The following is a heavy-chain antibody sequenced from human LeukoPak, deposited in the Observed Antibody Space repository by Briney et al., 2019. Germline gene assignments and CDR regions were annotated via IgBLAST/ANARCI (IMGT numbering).Heavy chain of an antibody. CDR1: GYTFTGYY. CDR2: INPNSGGT. D-gene: IGHD6-13*01. J-gene: IGHJ4*02. Sequence: ASVKVSCLASGYTFTGYYMHWVRQAPGQGREWMGWINPNSGGTHYAQKFQGRVTMTRDTSISTAYMELSRLRSDDTAVYYCAAELIAAAGRDYWGQGTLVTVSS. CDR3: AAELIAAAGRDY. V-gene: IGHV1-2*02.